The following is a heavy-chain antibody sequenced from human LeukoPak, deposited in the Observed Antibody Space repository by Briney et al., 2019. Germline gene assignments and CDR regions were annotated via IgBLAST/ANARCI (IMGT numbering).Heavy chain of an antibody. CDR2: TSYDGSIS. CDR1: GFTFNSYA. D-gene: IGHD5-24*01. CDR3: ARRSGGDGYNFDAFDI. V-gene: IGHV3-30-3*01. Sequence: PGRSLRLSCADSGFTFNSYAVHWFRHAPGKGLEWVAVTSYDGSISFYAASVKGRFTISRDNSKNTLYLQMNSLRAEDTSVYYCARRSGGDGYNFDAFDIWGQGTMVTVSS. J-gene: IGHJ3*02.